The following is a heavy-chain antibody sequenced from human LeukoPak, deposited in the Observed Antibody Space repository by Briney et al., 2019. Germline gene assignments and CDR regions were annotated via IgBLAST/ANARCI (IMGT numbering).Heavy chain of an antibody. V-gene: IGHV1-18*01. Sequence: SVKVSCKTSGYTFTSFGLNCVRQAPGQVLVWMVWISASNGKSNYSQTLQARVTMTTATPTSTAYMQLTSLRSDDPAVYHCARDRIPLVRGVINHPSAYWGQGTLVTVS. D-gene: IGHD3-10*01. CDR1: GYTFTSFG. CDR3: ARDRIPLVRGVINHPSAY. J-gene: IGHJ4*02. CDR2: ISASNGKS.